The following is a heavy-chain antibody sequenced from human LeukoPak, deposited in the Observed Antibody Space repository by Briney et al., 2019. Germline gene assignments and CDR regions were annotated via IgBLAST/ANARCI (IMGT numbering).Heavy chain of an antibody. D-gene: IGHD5-12*01. CDR3: ARGEFSGLDY. V-gene: IGHV3-30-3*01. CDR1: GFTFSSYA. J-gene: IGHJ4*02. Sequence: QPGRSLRLSCAASGFTFSSYAMHWVGQAPGKGLEWVAVILYDGGNAHYADSVRGRFTISRDNPKNTLWLQMNSLTPDDTAVYYCARGEFSGLDYWGQGTLVTVSS. CDR2: ILYDGGNA.